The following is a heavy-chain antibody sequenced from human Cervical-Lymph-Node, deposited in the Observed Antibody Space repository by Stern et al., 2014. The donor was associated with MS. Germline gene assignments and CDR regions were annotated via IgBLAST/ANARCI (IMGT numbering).Heavy chain of an antibody. D-gene: IGHD3-3*01. Sequence: QLQLQESGPGLVKPSQTLSLTCTVSGGSISSGGYYWSWIRQHPGKGLEWIGFLYYSVSTYYNPSLKSRVTISVDTSKNQFSLKLSSVTAADTAVYYCARVSYDFWSGYYAFDYWGQGTLVTVSS. CDR2: LYYSVST. CDR1: GGSISSGGYY. CDR3: ARVSYDFWSGYYAFDY. J-gene: IGHJ4*02. V-gene: IGHV4-31*03.